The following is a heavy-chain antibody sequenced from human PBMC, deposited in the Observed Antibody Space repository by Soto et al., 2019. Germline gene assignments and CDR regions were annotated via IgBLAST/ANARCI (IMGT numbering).Heavy chain of an antibody. CDR2: ISYDGSNK. D-gene: IGHD3-16*01. J-gene: IGHJ6*02. CDR3: PREGGGKKLYYYYYGMDV. Sequence: GGSLTLSCAASGFTFSSYAMHCLRQAPGRGLEWVAVISYDGSNKYYADSVKGRFTISRGNSRNTLYLQMNSLRAEDTAVYYCPREGGGKKLYYYYYGMDVWGQGTTLTVSS. CDR1: GFTFSSYA. V-gene: IGHV3-30-3*01.